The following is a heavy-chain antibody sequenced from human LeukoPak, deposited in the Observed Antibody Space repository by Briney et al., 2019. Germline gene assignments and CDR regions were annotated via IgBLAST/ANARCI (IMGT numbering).Heavy chain of an antibody. CDR3: ARGPGPTTYNY. Sequence: KPGGSLRLSCAASGFTFSSYSMNWVRQAPGKGLEWVSSISSSSSYTYYADSVKGRFTISRDNAKNSLYLQMNSLRAEDTAVYYCARGPGPTTYNYWGQGTLVTVSS. D-gene: IGHD4-17*01. CDR1: GFTFSSYS. V-gene: IGHV3-21*01. J-gene: IGHJ4*02. CDR2: ISSSSSYT.